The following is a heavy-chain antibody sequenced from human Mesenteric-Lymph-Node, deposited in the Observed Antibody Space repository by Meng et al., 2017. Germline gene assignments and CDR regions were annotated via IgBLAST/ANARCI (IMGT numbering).Heavy chain of an antibody. CDR3: ARDLGLVVGDNLLDF. Sequence: ASVKVSCKASGYPFTSYYMHWLRQAPGQGVEWVGIINPSGGGTNYAQKFQGRVTMTRDTSTSTVYMELSSLRSEDTAVYYCARDLGLVVGDNLLDFWGQGTLVTVSS. CDR2: INPSGGGT. CDR1: GYPFTSYY. D-gene: IGHD3/OR15-3a*01. V-gene: IGHV1-46*01. J-gene: IGHJ4*02.